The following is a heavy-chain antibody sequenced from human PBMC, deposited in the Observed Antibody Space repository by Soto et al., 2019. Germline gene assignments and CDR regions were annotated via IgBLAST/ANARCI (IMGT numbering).Heavy chain of an antibody. J-gene: IGHJ4*02. V-gene: IGHV4-30-4*01. Sequence: SETLSLTCTVSGGSISSGDYYWSWIRQPPGKGLEWIGYIYYSGSTYYNPSLKSRVTISVDTSKNQFSLKLSSVTAADTAVYYCAREVYSYGKFDYWGQGTLVTVSS. D-gene: IGHD5-18*01. CDR1: GGSISSGDYY. CDR2: IYYSGST. CDR3: AREVYSYGKFDY.